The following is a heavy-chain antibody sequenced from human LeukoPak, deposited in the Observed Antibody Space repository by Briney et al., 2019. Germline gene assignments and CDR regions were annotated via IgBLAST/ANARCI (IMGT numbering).Heavy chain of an antibody. J-gene: IGHJ6*02. CDR1: GYTFTSYA. V-gene: IGHV7-4-1*02. D-gene: IGHD2-2*01. Sequence: ASVKVSCTASGYTFTSYAMNWVRQAPGQGLEWMGWINTNTGNPTYAQGFTGRFVFSLDTSVSTAYLQISSLKAEDTAVYYCARVHEDIVVVPAAPSGYYYYYGMDVWGQGTTVTVSS. CDR2: INTNTGNP. CDR3: ARVHEDIVVVPAAPSGYYYYYGMDV.